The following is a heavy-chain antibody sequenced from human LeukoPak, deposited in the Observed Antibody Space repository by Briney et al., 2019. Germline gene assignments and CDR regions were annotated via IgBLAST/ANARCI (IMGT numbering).Heavy chain of an antibody. Sequence: SETLSLTCTVSGGSISSYYWSWIRQPAGKGLEWIGRIYTSGSTNYNPSLKSRVTISVDTSKNQFSLKLSSVTAADTAVYYCARHYGYDNSGYVGKAFDIWGQGTMVTISS. CDR2: IYTSGST. CDR3: ARHYGYDNSGYVGKAFDI. D-gene: IGHD3-22*01. CDR1: GGSISSYY. V-gene: IGHV4-4*07. J-gene: IGHJ3*02.